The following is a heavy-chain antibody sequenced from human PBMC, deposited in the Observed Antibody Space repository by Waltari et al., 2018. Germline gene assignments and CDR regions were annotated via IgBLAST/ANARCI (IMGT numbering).Heavy chain of an antibody. V-gene: IGHV1-2*02. Sequence: QVQLVQSGAEVKKPGASVKVSCKASGYTFTGYYMHWVRPAPGQGLEWMGWINPNSGGTNYAQKFQGRVTMTRDTSISTAYMELSRLRSDDTAVYYCARGAYSSSLYYYYGMDVWGQGTTVTVSS. CDR2: INPNSGGT. J-gene: IGHJ6*02. D-gene: IGHD6-6*01. CDR3: ARGAYSSSLYYYYGMDV. CDR1: GYTFTGYY.